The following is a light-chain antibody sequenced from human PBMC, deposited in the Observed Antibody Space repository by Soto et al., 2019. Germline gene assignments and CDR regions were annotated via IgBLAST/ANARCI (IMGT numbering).Light chain of an antibody. CDR1: QSVSSY. V-gene: IGKV3-11*01. CDR2: DAS. CDR3: QQRSNWPPWT. J-gene: IGKJ1*01. Sequence: EIVLTQSPATLSLSPGERATLSCRASQSVSSYFAWYQQKPGQAPRLLIYDASNRATGIPARFSGSGSGTDFTLTISSLEPEDFAVYYGQQRSNWPPWTFGQGTKVEIK.